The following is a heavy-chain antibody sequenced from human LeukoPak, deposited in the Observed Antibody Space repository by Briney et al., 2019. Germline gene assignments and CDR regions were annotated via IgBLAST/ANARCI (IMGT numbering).Heavy chain of an antibody. CDR3: GRVRWLRLPDY. V-gene: IGHV4-34*01. D-gene: IGHD5-12*01. CDR1: GGSFSGYY. Sequence: SETLSLTCAVYGGSFSGYYWSWVRQPPGKGLEWIGEINHSGSTNYNPSLKSRVTISVDTSKNQFSLKLSSVTAADTAVYYCGRVRWLRLPDYWGQGTLVTVSS. CDR2: INHSGST. J-gene: IGHJ4*02.